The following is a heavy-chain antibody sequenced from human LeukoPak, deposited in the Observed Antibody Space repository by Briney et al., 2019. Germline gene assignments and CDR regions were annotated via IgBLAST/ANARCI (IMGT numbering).Heavy chain of an antibody. V-gene: IGHV1-18*01. Sequence: ASVKVSCKASGGTFTNYAISWVRQAPGQGLEWMGWISAYNGNTNYAQKVQGRVTMTTDTSTSTAYMELRSLKSDDTAVYYCANLKNYYDSSGYLVTDAFDIWGQGTLVTVSS. CDR2: ISAYNGNT. J-gene: IGHJ3*02. CDR1: GGTFTNYA. CDR3: ANLKNYYDSSGYLVTDAFDI. D-gene: IGHD3-22*01.